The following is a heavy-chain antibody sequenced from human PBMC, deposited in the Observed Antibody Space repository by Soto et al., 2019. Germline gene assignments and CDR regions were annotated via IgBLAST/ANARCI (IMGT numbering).Heavy chain of an antibody. CDR3: ARDAGYSRTFDY. V-gene: IGHV3-30-3*01. J-gene: IGHJ4*02. CDR2: ISYDGSNK. Sequence: PGGSLRLSCAASGFTFSSYAMHWVRQAPGKGLEWVAVISYDGSNKYYADSVKGRFTISRDNSKNTLYLQMNSLRAEDTAVYYCARDAGYSRTFDYWGQGTLVTVSS. D-gene: IGHD3-22*01. CDR1: GFTFSSYA.